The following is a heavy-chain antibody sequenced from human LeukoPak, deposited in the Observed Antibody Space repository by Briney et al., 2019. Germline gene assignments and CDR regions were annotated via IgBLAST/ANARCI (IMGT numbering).Heavy chain of an antibody. CDR2: ISSTSSYI. J-gene: IGHJ3*02. CDR3: ASRNVDTQTADNDAFDI. V-gene: IGHV3-21*01. D-gene: IGHD3-9*01. Sequence: GGSPRLSCAASGFTFSSYGMHWVRQAPGKGLEWVSSISSTSSYIYYADSVKGRFTISRDKDKNSVYLQMTSLRAEDTAVYYCASRNVDTQTADNDAFDIWGQGTMVTVSS. CDR1: GFTFSSYG.